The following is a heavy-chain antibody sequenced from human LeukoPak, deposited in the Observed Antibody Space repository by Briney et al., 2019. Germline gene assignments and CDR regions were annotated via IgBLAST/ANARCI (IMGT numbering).Heavy chain of an antibody. CDR3: ARGGPEIFGVVID. V-gene: IGHV4-61*02. CDR1: GGSISSGGYY. CDR2: IYTSGST. D-gene: IGHD3-3*01. J-gene: IGHJ4*02. Sequence: SETLSLTCTVSGGSISSGGYYWSWIRQPAGKGLEWIGRIYTSGSTNYNPSLKSRVTISVDTSKNQFSLKLSSVTAADTAVYYCARGGPEIFGVVIDWGQGTLVTVSS.